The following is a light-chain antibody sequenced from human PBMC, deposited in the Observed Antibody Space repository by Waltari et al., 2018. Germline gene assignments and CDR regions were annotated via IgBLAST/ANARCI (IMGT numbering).Light chain of an antibody. V-gene: IGLV2-11*01. CDR1: RSDVGAYDH. CDR3: CSYAGRYTNYV. J-gene: IGLJ1*01. Sequence: QSALTQPRSVSGSPGQSVTISCTGTRSDVGAYDHVSWYQHRPGKAPKLIIYDVTERPSGVPDRFSGSKSDNKASLTISGLQADDEADYYCCSYAGRYTNYVFGSGTKVTVL. CDR2: DVT.